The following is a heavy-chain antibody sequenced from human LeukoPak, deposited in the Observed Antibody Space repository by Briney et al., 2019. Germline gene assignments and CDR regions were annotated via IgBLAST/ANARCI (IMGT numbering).Heavy chain of an antibody. Sequence: SETLSLTCTVSGGSISSYYWSWIRRPAGKGLEWIGRIYTSGSTNYNPSLKSRVTMSVDTSKNQFSLKLSSVTAADTAVYYCARDKNYYDSSGYTNWFDPWGQGTLVTVSS. J-gene: IGHJ5*02. V-gene: IGHV4-4*07. CDR2: IYTSGST. CDR1: GGSISSYY. D-gene: IGHD3-22*01. CDR3: ARDKNYYDSSGYTNWFDP.